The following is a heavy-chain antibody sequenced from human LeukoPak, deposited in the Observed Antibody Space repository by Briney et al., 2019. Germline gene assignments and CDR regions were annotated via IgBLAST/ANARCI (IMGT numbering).Heavy chain of an antibody. CDR1: GGSFSGYY. J-gene: IGHJ4*02. D-gene: IGHD3-16*01. CDR3: ASADLGYYFDY. CDR2: INHSGST. Sequence: PSETLSLTCAVYGGSFSGYYWSWIRQPPGKGLEWIGEINHSGSTNYNPSLKSRVTISVDTSKNQFSLKLSSVTAADTAVYYCASADLGYYFDYWGQGTLVTVSS. V-gene: IGHV4-34*01.